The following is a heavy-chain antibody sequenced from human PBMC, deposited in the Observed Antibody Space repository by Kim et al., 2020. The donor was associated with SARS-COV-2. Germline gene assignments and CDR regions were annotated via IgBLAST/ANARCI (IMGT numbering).Heavy chain of an antibody. J-gene: IGHJ4*02. V-gene: IGHV1-18*01. D-gene: IGHD2-2*01. Sequence: ASVKVSCKASGYTFTSYGISWVRQAPGQGLEWMGWISAYNGNTNYAQKLQGRVTMTTDTSTSTAYMELRSLRSDDTAVYYCARRPIYCSSTSCYPDYWGQGTLVTVSS. CDR3: ARRPIYCSSTSCYPDY. CDR2: ISAYNGNT. CDR1: GYTFTSYG.